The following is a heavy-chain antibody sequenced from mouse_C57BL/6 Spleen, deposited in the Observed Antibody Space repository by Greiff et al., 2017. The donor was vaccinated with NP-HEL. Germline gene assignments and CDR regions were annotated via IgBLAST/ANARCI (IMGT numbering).Heavy chain of an antibody. CDR3: ARRYGSSWSAMDY. Sequence: EVKLLESGPGLVKPSPSLSLSCSVTGYSITSGYYWNWIRQFTGNQLEWMGYISYDGSTHYNPSLKNRISITRDTSKNQFFLKLQSVTTEDAATYYSARRYGSSWSAMDYWGQGTSVTVSA. V-gene: IGHV3-6*01. CDR2: ISYDGST. D-gene: IGHD1-1*01. J-gene: IGHJ4*01. CDR1: GYSITSGYY.